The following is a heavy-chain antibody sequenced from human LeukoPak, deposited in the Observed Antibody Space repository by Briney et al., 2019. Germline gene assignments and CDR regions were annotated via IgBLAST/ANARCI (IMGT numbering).Heavy chain of an antibody. CDR1: GYTFSSFS. V-gene: IGHV3-21*01. CDR3: VRLRRNYDSNGYYYYYDY. J-gene: IGHJ4*02. Sequence: GGSLRLSCVASGYTFSSFSINWVRQAPGKGLEWVSSISVRSNYIYYADSVRGRFSISRDDARNSLYLQMDSLRGDDTAVYYCVRLRRNYDSNGYYYYYDYWGQGTLVTVSS. CDR2: ISVRSNYI. D-gene: IGHD3-22*01.